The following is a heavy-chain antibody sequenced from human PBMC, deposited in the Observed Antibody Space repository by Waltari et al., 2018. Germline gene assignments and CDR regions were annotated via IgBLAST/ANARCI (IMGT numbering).Heavy chain of an antibody. Sequence: QVQLVESGGGVVQPGRSLRLSCAASGFTFSSYAMHWVRPAPGKGLEWVAVISYDGSNKYYADSVKGRFTISRDNSKNTLYLQMNSLRAEDTAVYYCARDTGGGSGSYYNVGWFDPWGQGTLVTVSS. CDR2: ISYDGSNK. CDR1: GFTFSSYA. V-gene: IGHV3-30-3*01. CDR3: ARDTGGGSGSYYNVGWFDP. J-gene: IGHJ5*02. D-gene: IGHD3-10*01.